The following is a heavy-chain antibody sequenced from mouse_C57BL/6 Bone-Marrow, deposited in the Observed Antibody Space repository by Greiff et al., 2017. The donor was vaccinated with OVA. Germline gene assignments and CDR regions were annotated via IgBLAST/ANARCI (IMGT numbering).Heavy chain of an antibody. CDR2: IDPEDGDT. Sequence: DVKLQESGAELVRPGASVKLSCTASGFNIKDYYMHWVKQRPEQGLEWIGRIDPEDGDTEYAPKFQGKATMTADTSSNTAYLQLSSLTSEDTAVYYCTTVLLRGYFDVWGTGTTVTVSS. D-gene: IGHD1-1*01. J-gene: IGHJ1*03. CDR3: TTVLLRGYFDV. CDR1: GFNIKDYY. V-gene: IGHV14-1*01.